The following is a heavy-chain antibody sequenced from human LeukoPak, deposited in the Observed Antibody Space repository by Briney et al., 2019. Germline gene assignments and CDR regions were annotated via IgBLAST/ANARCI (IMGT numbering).Heavy chain of an antibody. CDR1: GFTFSSYG. CDR2: IWYDGSNK. Sequence: GGSLRLSCAASGFTFSSYGMHWVRQAPGKGLEWVAVIWYDGSNKYYADSVKGRFTISRDNSKNTLYPQMNSLRAEDTAVYYCARDHNKGGKTVTTIDYYYGMDVWGQGTTVTVSS. D-gene: IGHD4-17*01. CDR3: ARDHNKGGKTVTTIDYYYGMDV. V-gene: IGHV3-33*01. J-gene: IGHJ6*02.